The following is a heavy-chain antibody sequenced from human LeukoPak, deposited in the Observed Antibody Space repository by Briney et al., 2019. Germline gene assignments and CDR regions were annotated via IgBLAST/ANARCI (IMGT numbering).Heavy chain of an antibody. Sequence: GGSLRLSCAASGFTFSNAYMSWVRQAPGKGLEWVGRIKPKTDGETTEYAAPVKGRFSISRDDSKNMLYLQMNSLKTEDTAVYYCITPLPYSAQGGQGTLVTVSS. V-gene: IGHV3-15*07. J-gene: IGHJ4*02. CDR1: GFTFSNAY. D-gene: IGHD2-21*01. CDR3: ITPLPYSAQ. CDR2: IKPKTDGETT.